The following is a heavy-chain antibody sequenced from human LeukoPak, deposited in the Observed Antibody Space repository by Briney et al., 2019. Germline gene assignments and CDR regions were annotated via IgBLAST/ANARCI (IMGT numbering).Heavy chain of an antibody. CDR1: GGSISSGGYY. CDR2: IYYSGST. CDR3: ARDAGSGTPIDY. V-gene: IGHV4-31*03. Sequence: SETLSLTCTVSGGSISSGGYYWSWIRQHPGKGLEWIGNIYYSGSTYYNPSLKSRVTISVDTSKNQFSLKLSSVTAADTAVYYCARDAGSGTPIDYWGQGTLVTVSS. J-gene: IGHJ4*02. D-gene: IGHD3-10*01.